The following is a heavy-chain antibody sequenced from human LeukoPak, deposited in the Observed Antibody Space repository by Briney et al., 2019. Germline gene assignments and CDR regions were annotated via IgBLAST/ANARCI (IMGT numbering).Heavy chain of an antibody. D-gene: IGHD6-19*01. CDR1: GYTFTRYY. J-gene: IGHJ6*03. Sequence: VASVKVSCKASGYTFTRYYMHWVRQAPGQGLEWMGIISPSGASTSYAQKFQGRVTMTRDTSTSTAYMELSSLRSEDTAVYYCASSGWPEKSRYYYYYMDVWGKGTTVTISS. V-gene: IGHV1-46*01. CDR2: ISPSGAST. CDR3: ASSGWPEKSRYYYYYMDV.